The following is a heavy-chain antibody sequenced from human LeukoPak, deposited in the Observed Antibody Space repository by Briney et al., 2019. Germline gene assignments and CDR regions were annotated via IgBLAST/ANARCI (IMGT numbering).Heavy chain of an antibody. J-gene: IGHJ4*02. Sequence: PGGSLRLSCAASGFTFRNPWMNWVRQAPGKGLEWVGRIKSKTDGGTTDYTAPVKGRFTISRDDSKNTLYLQMNSLKTEDTAVYYCTRGGYYGDFDYWGQGTLVTVSS. D-gene: IGHD1-26*01. CDR3: TRGGYYGDFDY. V-gene: IGHV3-15*01. CDR1: GFTFRNPW. CDR2: IKSKTDGGTT.